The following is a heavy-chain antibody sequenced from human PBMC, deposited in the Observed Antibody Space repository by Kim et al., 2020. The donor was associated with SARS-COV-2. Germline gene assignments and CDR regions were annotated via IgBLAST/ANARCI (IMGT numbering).Heavy chain of an antibody. V-gene: IGHV4-39*01. Sequence: YFTPSLKRRVTISVDTSKKQFSLKLTSVTAADTAVYYCARRSRGDGSPGYWGQGTLVTVSS. CDR3: ARRSRGDGSPGY. J-gene: IGHJ4*02. D-gene: IGHD3-16*01.